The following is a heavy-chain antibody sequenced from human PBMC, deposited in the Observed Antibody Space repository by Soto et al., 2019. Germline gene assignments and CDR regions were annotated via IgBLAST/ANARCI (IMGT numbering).Heavy chain of an antibody. J-gene: IGHJ6*02. D-gene: IGHD1-26*01. CDR1: GGSISSSSYY. CDR3: ARDPNIVGATHGGYYYYYGMDV. Sequence: SETLSLTCTVSGGSISSSSYYWSWIRQPPGKGLEWIGYIYYSGSTNYNPSLKSRVTISVDTSKNQFSLKLSSVTAADTAVYYCARDPNIVGATHGGYYYYYGMDVWGQGTTVTVSS. CDR2: IYYSGST. V-gene: IGHV4-61*01.